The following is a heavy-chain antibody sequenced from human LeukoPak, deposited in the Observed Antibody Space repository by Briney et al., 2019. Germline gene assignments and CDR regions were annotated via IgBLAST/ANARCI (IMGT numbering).Heavy chain of an antibody. Sequence: SETLSLTCTVSGGSISSSSYYWGWIRQPPGKGLEWIGYIYYSGSTNYNPSLKSRVTISVDTSKNQFSLKLTSLTAADTAVYYCARGADCSGDSCWGAKTVDYRSRWFDPWGQGTLVTVSS. V-gene: IGHV4-61*05. J-gene: IGHJ5*02. D-gene: IGHD2-15*01. CDR3: ARGADCSGDSCWGAKTVDYRSRWFDP. CDR1: GGSISSSSYY. CDR2: IYYSGST.